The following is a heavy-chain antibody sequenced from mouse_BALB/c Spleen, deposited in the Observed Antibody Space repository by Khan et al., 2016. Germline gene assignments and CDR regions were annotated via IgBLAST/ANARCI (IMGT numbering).Heavy chain of an antibody. V-gene: IGHV7-3*02. CDR3: ARDNYAIDY. Sequence: EVELVESGGGLIQPGDSLRLSCATSGFTFTDYYMSWVRQPPGKALEWLGFIRNKANGYTTEYSASVKGRFTISRDNTQRILYLQMNTLGAEDSATYYCARDNYAIDYWGQGTSVTVSS. CDR1: GFTFTDYY. CDR2: IRNKANGYTT. J-gene: IGHJ4*01.